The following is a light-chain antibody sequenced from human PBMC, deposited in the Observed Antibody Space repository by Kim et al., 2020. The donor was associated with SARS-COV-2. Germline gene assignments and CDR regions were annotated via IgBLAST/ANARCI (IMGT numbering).Light chain of an antibody. CDR1: QSISTY. V-gene: IGKV1-39*01. CDR2: AAS. Sequence: DIQMTQSPSSLSASVGDRVTITCRASQSISTYLNWYQQKPGKAPKLLIYAASTLQSGVPSRFTGSGSETDFTLTISSLQPEDVATYYCQQTYSASRTFGQGTKVDIK. J-gene: IGKJ1*01. CDR3: QQTYSASRT.